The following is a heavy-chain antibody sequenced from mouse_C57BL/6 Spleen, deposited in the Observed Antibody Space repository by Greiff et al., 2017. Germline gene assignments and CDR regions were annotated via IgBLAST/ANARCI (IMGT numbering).Heavy chain of an antibody. CDR1: GYTFPSYW. J-gene: IGHJ2*01. D-gene: IGHD1-1*01. CDR2: IYPSDSET. Sequence: VQLQQPGAELVRPGSSVKLSCKASGYTFPSYWMDLVKQRPGQGLEWIGNIYPSDSETHYNQKFKDKATLTVDKSSSTAYMQLSSLTSEDSAVYYCARSPVDYGSGYFDDWGQGTTRTVSS. CDR3: ARSPVDYGSGYFDD. V-gene: IGHV1-61*01.